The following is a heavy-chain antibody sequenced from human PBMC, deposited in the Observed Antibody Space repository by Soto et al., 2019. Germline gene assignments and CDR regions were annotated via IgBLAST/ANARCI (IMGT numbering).Heavy chain of an antibody. J-gene: IGHJ6*03. V-gene: IGHV1-18*01. CDR2: ISAYNGNT. D-gene: IGHD2-2*01. CDR1: GYTFTSYG. CDR3: AREGAYCSSTSCYDRGWGDDYYYYYYMDV. Sequence: QVQLVQSGAEVKKPGASVKVSCKASGYTFTSYGISWVRQAPGQGLEWMGWISAYNGNTNYAQKLQGRVTMTTDTSTSTAYMELRSLRSDDTAVYYCAREGAYCSSTSCYDRGWGDDYYYYYYMDVWGKGTTVTVSS.